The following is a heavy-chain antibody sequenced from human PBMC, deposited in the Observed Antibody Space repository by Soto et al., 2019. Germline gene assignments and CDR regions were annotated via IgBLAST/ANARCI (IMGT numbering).Heavy chain of an antibody. CDR3: ARGPNFGR. CDR1: GSSISSGGYS. CDR2: IYHSGST. D-gene: IGHD3-3*01. Sequence: QLQLQESGSGLVKPSQTLSLTCAVSGSSISSGGYSWSWIRQPPGKGLEWIGYIYHSGSTYYNPSLKSRVTISVDRSKNQFSLKLSSVTAADTAVYYCARGPNFGRWGQGTLVTVSS. V-gene: IGHV4-30-2*01. J-gene: IGHJ4*02.